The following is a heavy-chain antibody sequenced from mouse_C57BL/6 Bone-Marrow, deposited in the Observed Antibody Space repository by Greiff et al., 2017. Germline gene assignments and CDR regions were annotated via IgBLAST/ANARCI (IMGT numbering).Heavy chain of an antibody. D-gene: IGHD1-1*01. CDR3: TDCYYGSSAWFAY. CDR1: GYTFTDYE. J-gene: IGHJ3*01. CDR2: IDPETGGT. V-gene: IGHV1-15*01. Sequence: QVQLQQSGAELVRPGASVTLSCKASGYTFTDYEMHWVKQTPVHGLEWIGAIDPETGGTAYNQKFKGKAILTADKSSSTAYMELRSLTSEDSAVYYCTDCYYGSSAWFAYWGQGTLVTVSA.